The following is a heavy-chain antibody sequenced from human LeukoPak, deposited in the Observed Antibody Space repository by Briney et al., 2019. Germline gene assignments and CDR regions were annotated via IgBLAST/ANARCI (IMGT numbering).Heavy chain of an antibody. CDR1: GFTFTDYG. CDR3: AKVGTASKPSDLDY. V-gene: IGHV3-30*02. J-gene: IGHJ4*02. Sequence: PGGSLRLSCAASGFTFTDYGIHWVRQAPGKGLEWVAFIRYDGTIKYYADSVKGRFTISRDNSRNTLYLQMNSLRTEDTAVYYCAKVGTASKPSDLDYWGQGTPVTVSS. CDR2: IRYDGTIK. D-gene: IGHD1-1*01.